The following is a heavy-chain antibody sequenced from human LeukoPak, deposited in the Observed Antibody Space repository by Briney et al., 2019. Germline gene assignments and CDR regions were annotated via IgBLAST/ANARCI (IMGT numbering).Heavy chain of an antibody. CDR1: GATVSRLV. D-gene: IGHD3-10*01. V-gene: IGHV1-69*01. J-gene: IGHJ4*02. CDR3: TRDAGDYGGSGSYPDY. CDR2: TIPYFGTS. Sequence: SVKVSCKASGATVSRLVVSSLRQAPGQRLGWLGQTIPYFGTSNYAQNLQGRVTLTADEATNTAYMELNRLRSDDTAVYYCTRDAGDYGGSGSYPDYWGQGTLVTVSS.